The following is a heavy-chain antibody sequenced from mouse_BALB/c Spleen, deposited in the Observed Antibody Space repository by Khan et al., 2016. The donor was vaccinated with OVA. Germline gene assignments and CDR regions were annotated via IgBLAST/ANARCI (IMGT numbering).Heavy chain of an antibody. CDR2: ISTYSGNT. CDR3: ARPGLRRGAWFAY. Sequence: VQLQESGPGLVRPGVSVKISCKGSGYTFTDYAMHWVKQSLAKSLEWFGVISTYSGNTNYNQKFKGKATMTVDKSSSTAYLELASLTSEDSAIYYCARPGLRRGAWFAYWGQGTLVTVSA. CDR1: GYTFTDYA. J-gene: IGHJ3*01. V-gene: IGHV1S137*01.